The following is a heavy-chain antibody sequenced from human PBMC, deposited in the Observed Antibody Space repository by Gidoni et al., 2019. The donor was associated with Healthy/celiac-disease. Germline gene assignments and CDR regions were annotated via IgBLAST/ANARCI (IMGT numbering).Heavy chain of an antibody. Sequence: EVQLVESGGGLVQPGGSLRLSCSASGFTVSSHYMSWVRQAPGKGLEWVSVIDSGGTTYYADSVKGRFTISRHNSENTLYLQMNFLRAEDTAVYYCASQVEYCSSTSCWGWFDPWGQGTLVTVSS. CDR3: ASQVEYCSSTSCWGWFDP. D-gene: IGHD2-2*01. CDR2: IDSGGTT. J-gene: IGHJ5*02. V-gene: IGHV3-53*04. CDR1: GFTVSSHY.